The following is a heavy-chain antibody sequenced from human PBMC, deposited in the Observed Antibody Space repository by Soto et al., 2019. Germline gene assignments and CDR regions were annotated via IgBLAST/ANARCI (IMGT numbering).Heavy chain of an antibody. Sequence: QLQLQESGPGLVKPSETLSLTCTVSGGSISSSSYYWGWIRQPPGKGLEWIGSIYYSGSTYYNPSLKSRVTISVDTSKNQFSLKLSSVTAADTAVYYCATLYGDLTLFDYWGQGTLVTVSS. V-gene: IGHV4-39*01. J-gene: IGHJ4*02. CDR1: GGSISSSSYY. CDR2: IYYSGST. D-gene: IGHD4-17*01. CDR3: ATLYGDLTLFDY.